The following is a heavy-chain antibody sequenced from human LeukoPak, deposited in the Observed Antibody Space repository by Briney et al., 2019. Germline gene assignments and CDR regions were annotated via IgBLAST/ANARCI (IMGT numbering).Heavy chain of an antibody. CDR3: ARGDCSGGSCYLPEYLQH. CDR2: ITAYNGYT. J-gene: IGHJ1*01. D-gene: IGHD2-15*01. Sequence: ASVKVSCKASGYTLISYAISWVRQAPRPRLKGLGWITAYNGYTTYAKKLQGRVTMTTDTSTNTAYMELRSLKSDDTAVYYCARGDCSGGSCYLPEYLQHWGQGTLVTVSS. CDR1: GYTLISYA. V-gene: IGHV1-18*01.